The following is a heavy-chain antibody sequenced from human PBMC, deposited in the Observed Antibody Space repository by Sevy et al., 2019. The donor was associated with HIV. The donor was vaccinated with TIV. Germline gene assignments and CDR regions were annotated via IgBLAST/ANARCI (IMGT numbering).Heavy chain of an antibody. D-gene: IGHD4-17*01. CDR2: ISYDGSNK. V-gene: IGHV3-30*18. J-gene: IGHJ3*02. Sequence: GGSLRLSCAASGFTFSSYGMHWVCQAPGKGLEWVAVISYDGSNKYYADSVKGRFTISRDNSKNTLYLQMNSLRAEDTAVYYCAKALMTTVIGNAFDIWGQGTMVTVSS. CDR1: GFTFSSYG. CDR3: AKALMTTVIGNAFDI.